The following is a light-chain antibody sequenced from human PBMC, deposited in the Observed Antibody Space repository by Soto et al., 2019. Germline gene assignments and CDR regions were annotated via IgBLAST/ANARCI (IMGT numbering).Light chain of an antibody. CDR3: QVWDSSSDPVV. CDR2: YDS. CDR1: NIGSKS. Sequence: SYELTQPPSVSVAPGKTARITCGGNNIGSKSVHWYQQKPGQAPVLVIYYDSDRPSGIPERFSGSNSENTATLTISTVEAGDEAAYYCQVWDSSSDPVVFGGGTKLTVL. V-gene: IGLV3-21*04. J-gene: IGLJ2*01.